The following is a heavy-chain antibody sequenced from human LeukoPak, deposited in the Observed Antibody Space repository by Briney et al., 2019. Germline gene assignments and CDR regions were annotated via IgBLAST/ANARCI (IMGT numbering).Heavy chain of an antibody. D-gene: IGHD4-17*01. CDR3: ARDHYGDYLFDS. V-gene: IGHV3-48*04. CDR2: INTGSSTV. J-gene: IGHJ4*02. Sequence: GGSLRLSCAASGFTFSSRSMNWVRQAPGKGLEWLAYINTGSSTVYYADSVKDRFAISRDNAKNSLFLQMTSLRADDTAVHYCARDHYGDYLFDSWGQGTLVTVSS. CDR1: GFTFSSRS.